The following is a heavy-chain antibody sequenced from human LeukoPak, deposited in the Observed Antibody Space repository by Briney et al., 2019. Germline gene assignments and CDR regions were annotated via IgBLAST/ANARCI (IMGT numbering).Heavy chain of an antibody. CDR1: GGSISSSSYY. CDR3: AREKTSVAVKNAFDI. V-gene: IGHV4-39*07. CDR2: IYYSVST. J-gene: IGHJ3*02. D-gene: IGHD6-19*01. Sequence: SETLSLTCTVSGGSISSSSYYWGWIRQPPGKGLEWIGSIYYSVSTYYNPALKSRVTISVDTSKNQFSLKLSSVTAADTAVYYCAREKTSVAVKNAFDIWGQGTMVTVSS.